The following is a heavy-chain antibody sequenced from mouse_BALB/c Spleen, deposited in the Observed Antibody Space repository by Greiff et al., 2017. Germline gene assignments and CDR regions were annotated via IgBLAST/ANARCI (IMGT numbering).Heavy chain of an antibody. Sequence: VQLKESGGGLVKPGGSLKLSCAASGFTFSDYYMYWVRQTPEKRLEWVATISDGGSYTYYPDSVKGRFTISRDNAKNNLYLQMSSLKSEDTAMYYCARDGSSSMDYWGQGTSVTVSS. V-gene: IGHV5-4*02. J-gene: IGHJ4*01. CDR1: GFTFSDYY. CDR2: ISDGGSYT. CDR3: ARDGSSSMDY.